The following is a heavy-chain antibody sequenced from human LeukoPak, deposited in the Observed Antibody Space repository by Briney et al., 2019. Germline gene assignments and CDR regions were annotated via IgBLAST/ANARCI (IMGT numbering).Heavy chain of an antibody. Sequence: SETLSLTCTVSGGSISSYYWSWIRHPPGKGLEWIGYIYYSGSTNYNPSLKSRVTISVDTSKNQFSLKLSSVTAADTAVYYCARTYCGGDCRGYYYYYYMDVWGKGTTVTISS. J-gene: IGHJ6*03. V-gene: IGHV4-59*08. D-gene: IGHD2-21*02. CDR3: ARTYCGGDCRGYYYYYYMDV. CDR1: GGSISSYY. CDR2: IYYSGST.